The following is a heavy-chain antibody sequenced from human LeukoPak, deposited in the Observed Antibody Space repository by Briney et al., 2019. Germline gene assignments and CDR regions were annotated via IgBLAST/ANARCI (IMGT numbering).Heavy chain of an antibody. J-gene: IGHJ6*03. CDR1: GGTFSSYA. D-gene: IGHD4-11*01. Sequence: SVKVSCKASGGTFSSYAISWVRQAPGQGLEWMGGIIPIFGTANYAQKFQGRVTITADESTSTAYMELSSLRSEDTAVYYCARHDYSNYPHYYYYYMDVWGKGTTVTVSS. CDR2: IIPIFGTA. V-gene: IGHV1-69*13. CDR3: ARHDYSNYPHYYYYYMDV.